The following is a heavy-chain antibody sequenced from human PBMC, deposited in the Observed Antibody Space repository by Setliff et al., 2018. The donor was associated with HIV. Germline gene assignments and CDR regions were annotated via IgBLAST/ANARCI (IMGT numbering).Heavy chain of an antibody. CDR1: GFTFSSFA. CDR3: AKSALLCFGTSNWFDS. CDR2: ISGHSVTT. J-gene: IGHJ5*01. V-gene: IGHV3-23*01. D-gene: IGHD3-10*01. Sequence: GGSLRLSCAASGFTFSSFAVSWVRQAPGKGPEWVSSISGHSVTTYYADSVKGRFTVSRDNSRSTLYLQMNNLRAEDTAVYHCAKSALLCFGTSNWFDSWGQGTLVTVSS.